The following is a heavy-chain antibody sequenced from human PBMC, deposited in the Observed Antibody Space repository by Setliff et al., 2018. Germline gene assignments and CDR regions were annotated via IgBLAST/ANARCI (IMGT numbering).Heavy chain of an antibody. CDR3: ASQGFSHYYYYYGMDV. CDR1: GGSISSGSYY. V-gene: IGHV4-61*09. D-gene: IGHD3-10*01. Sequence: SETLSLTCTVSGGSISSGSYYWSWIRQPAGKGLEWNGHIYTSGSTNYNPSLKSRVTISVDTSKNQFSLKLSSVTAADTAVYYCASQGFSHYYYYYGMDVWGQGTTVTVSS. CDR2: IYTSGST. J-gene: IGHJ6*02.